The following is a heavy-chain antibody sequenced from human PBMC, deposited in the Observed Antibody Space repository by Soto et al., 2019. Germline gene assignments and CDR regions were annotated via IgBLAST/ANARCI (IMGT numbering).Heavy chain of an antibody. D-gene: IGHD5-18*01. CDR3: ARMESFGSLNWFDP. J-gene: IGHJ5*02. CDR2: MNPGSGDT. CDR1: GYTFTSYD. V-gene: IGHV1-8*01. Sequence: ASVKFYCKASGYTFTSYDINWVRQATGQGLEWMGWMNPGSGDTGYAQKFQGRVTMTRDISIATAYMELNSLTSEDTAIYYCARMESFGSLNWFDPWGQGTLVTVSS.